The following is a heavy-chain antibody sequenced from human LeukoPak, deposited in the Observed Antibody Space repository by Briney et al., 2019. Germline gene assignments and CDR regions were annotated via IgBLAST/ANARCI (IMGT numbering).Heavy chain of an antibody. CDR1: GFTFSDYY. V-gene: IGHV3-23*01. Sequence: GGSLRLSCAASGFTFSDYYMSWLRQAPGKGREWVSAISGSGGSTYYADSVKGRFNISRDNSKNTLYLQMNSLRAEDTAIYYCAKDLMYYYDSSGFVNDYWGQGTLVTVSS. CDR2: ISGSGGST. J-gene: IGHJ4*02. CDR3: AKDLMYYYDSSGFVNDY. D-gene: IGHD3-22*01.